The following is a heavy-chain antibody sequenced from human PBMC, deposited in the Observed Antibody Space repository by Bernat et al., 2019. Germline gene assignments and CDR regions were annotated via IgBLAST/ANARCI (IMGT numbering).Heavy chain of an antibody. V-gene: IGHV3-30*03. D-gene: IGHD6-19*01. CDR2: ISYDGSNK. CDR1: GFTFSSYG. J-gene: IGHJ4*02. Sequence: QVQLVESGGGVVQPGRSLRLSCAASGFTFSSYGMHWVRQAPGKGLEWVAVISYDGSNKYYADSVKGRFTISRDNAKNSLYLQMNSLRAEDTAVYYCASQWLDDYYDYWGQGTLVTVSS. CDR3: ASQWLDDYYDY.